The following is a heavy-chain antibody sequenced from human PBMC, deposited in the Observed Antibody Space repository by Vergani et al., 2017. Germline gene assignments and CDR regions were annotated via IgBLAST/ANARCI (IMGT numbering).Heavy chain of an antibody. Sequence: QVLLVQSGAEVKKPGASVRVSCKTSGYTSTNYYIHWVRQAPGQGLEWMGIINPSGGSTTYAQQFQGRLTMTRDTSTSTVYMDLSNLRSEDTAVYYCARPHGDILPTDPRRLDYWGQGTLVTVSS. CDR1: GYTSTNYY. CDR3: ARPHGDILPTDPRRLDY. J-gene: IGHJ4*02. CDR2: INPSGGST. D-gene: IGHD1-1*01. V-gene: IGHV1-46*03.